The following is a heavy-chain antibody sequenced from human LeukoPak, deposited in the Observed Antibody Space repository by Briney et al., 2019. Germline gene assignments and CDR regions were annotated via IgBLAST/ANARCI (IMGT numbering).Heavy chain of an antibody. D-gene: IGHD6-13*01. CDR3: ARDGAQTAAADFFDY. Sequence: SETLSLTCTVSGGSISSYYWSWIRQPAGKGLEWIGRIYTSGSTNYNPSLKSRVTMSVDTSKNQFSLKLSSVTAADTAVYYCARDGAQTAAADFFDYWGQGTLVTVSS. CDR1: GGSISSYY. CDR2: IYTSGST. J-gene: IGHJ4*02. V-gene: IGHV4-4*07.